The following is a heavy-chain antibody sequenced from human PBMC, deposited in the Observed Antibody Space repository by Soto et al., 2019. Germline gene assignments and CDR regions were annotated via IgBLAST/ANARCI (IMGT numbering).Heavy chain of an antibody. V-gene: IGHV3-48*01. CDR2: ISSSSSTI. CDR3: ARTYCSSTSCYITRTFDY. D-gene: IGHD2-2*01. Sequence: EVQLVESGGGLVQPGGSLRLSCAASGFTFSSYSMNWVRQAPGKGLEWVSDISSSSSTIYYADSVKGRFTISRDNAKNSLYLQMNSLRAEDTAVYYCARTYCSSTSCYITRTFDYWGQGTLVTVSS. CDR1: GFTFSSYS. J-gene: IGHJ4*02.